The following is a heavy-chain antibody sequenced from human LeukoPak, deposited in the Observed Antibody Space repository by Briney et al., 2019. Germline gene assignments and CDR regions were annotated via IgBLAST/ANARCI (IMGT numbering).Heavy chain of an antibody. V-gene: IGHV6-1*01. CDR1: GDSVSSNSAA. Sequence: SQTLSLTCAISGDSVSSNSAAWNWIRQSPSRSLEWLGRTYYRSKWYNDYAVSVKSRITINPEPSRNQFSLQLNSVTPEDTAVYYCARESWDIEGYNWFDPWGEGTLVTVSS. CDR3: ARESWDIEGYNWFDP. CDR2: TYYRSKWYN. J-gene: IGHJ5*02. D-gene: IGHD2-15*01.